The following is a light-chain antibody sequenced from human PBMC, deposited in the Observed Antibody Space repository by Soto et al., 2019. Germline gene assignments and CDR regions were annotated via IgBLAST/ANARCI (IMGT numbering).Light chain of an antibody. CDR1: QNLSTN. Sequence: EIVMTQSPATLSVSPGERVTLSCRASQNLSTNLAWYQQRPGQAPRLLIYAASTRATGIPARFSGSGSGTEFALTISSLQSEDFAVYYCQQYNYWLVYTFGQGTKLEI. CDR2: AAS. V-gene: IGKV3-15*01. J-gene: IGKJ2*01. CDR3: QQYNYWLVYT.